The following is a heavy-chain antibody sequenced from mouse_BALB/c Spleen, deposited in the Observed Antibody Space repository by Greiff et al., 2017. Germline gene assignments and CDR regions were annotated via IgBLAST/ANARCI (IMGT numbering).Heavy chain of an antibody. CDR1: GFTFSSYG. CDR3: ARQLTGTDYYAMDY. D-gene: IGHD4-1*01. V-gene: IGHV5-6*01. J-gene: IGHJ4*01. Sequence: EVMLVESGGDLVKPGGSLKLSCAASGFTFSSYGMSWVRQTPDKRLEWVATISSGGSYTYYPDSVKGRFTISRDNAKNTLYLQMSSLKSEDTAMYYCARQLTGTDYYAMDYWGQGTSVTVSS. CDR2: ISSGGSYT.